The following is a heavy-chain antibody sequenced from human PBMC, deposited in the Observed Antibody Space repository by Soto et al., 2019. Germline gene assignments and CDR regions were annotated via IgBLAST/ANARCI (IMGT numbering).Heavy chain of an antibody. CDR3: ARPARECSSPGCAN. V-gene: IGHV3-7*01. Sequence: EVQLVESGGGLVQPGGSLRLSCVVSGLTFSNYWMSWVRQAPGKGLEWVANINQDGSESYYVDSVKGRFTISRDNANNSLYLQITSLKAEDTAVYYCARPARECSSPGCANWGQGTLVTVSS. J-gene: IGHJ4*02. D-gene: IGHD2-2*01. CDR1: GLTFSNYW. CDR2: INQDGSES.